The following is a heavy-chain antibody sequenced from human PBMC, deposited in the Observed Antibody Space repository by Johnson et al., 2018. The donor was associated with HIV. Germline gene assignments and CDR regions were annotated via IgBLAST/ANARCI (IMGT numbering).Heavy chain of an antibody. CDR3: AKDKFMFLDNPVDAFDV. Sequence: QVQLVESGGGVVQPGRSLRLSCAASGFTFSNYPMNWVRQAPGKGLEWVAVISFDGSNKYYADSVKGLSTISRDNSNNTLFLQMNSLRADDTGVYYCAKDKFMFLDNPVDAFDVWGQGTMVTFSS. J-gene: IGHJ3*01. CDR2: ISFDGSNK. V-gene: IGHV3-30*04. D-gene: IGHD3/OR15-3a*01. CDR1: GFTFSNYP.